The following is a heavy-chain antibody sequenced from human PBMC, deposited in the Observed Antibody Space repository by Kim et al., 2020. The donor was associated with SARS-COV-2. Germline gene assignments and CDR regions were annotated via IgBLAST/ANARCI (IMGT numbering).Heavy chain of an antibody. V-gene: IGHV4-39*07. CDR1: GGSISSSSYY. J-gene: IGHJ4*02. Sequence: SETLSLTCIVSGGSISSSSYYWGWVRQTPGKGLEWIGSMYYSGRTYYNPSLKSRVTISIDTSKNQFSLRLNSVTAADTAVYFCARMAVAGSNYYWGQGTL. CDR2: MYYSGRT. D-gene: IGHD6-19*01. CDR3: ARMAVAGSNYY.